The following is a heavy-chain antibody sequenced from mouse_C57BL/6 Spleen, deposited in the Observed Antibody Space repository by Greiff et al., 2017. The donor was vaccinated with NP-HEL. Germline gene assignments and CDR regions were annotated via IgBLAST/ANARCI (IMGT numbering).Heavy chain of an antibody. CDR1: GYSFTGYY. Sequence: VQLKQSGPELVKPGASVKISCKASGYSFTGYYMHWVKQSHGNILDWIGYIYPYNGVSSYNQKFKGMATLTVDKSSSTAYMELRSLTSEDSAVYYCARQSYYGVDYYAMDYWGQGTSVTVSS. D-gene: IGHD1-1*01. V-gene: IGHV1-31*01. CDR2: IYPYNGVS. J-gene: IGHJ4*01. CDR3: ARQSYYGVDYYAMDY.